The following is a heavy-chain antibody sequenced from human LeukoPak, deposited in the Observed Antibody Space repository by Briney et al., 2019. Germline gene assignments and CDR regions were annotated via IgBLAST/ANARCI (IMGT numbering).Heavy chain of an antibody. V-gene: IGHV3-30-3*01. D-gene: IGHD3-22*01. J-gene: IGHJ3*02. CDR2: ISYDGSNK. CDR3: AREPRGIVVVAIHDAFDI. Sequence: PGGSLRLSCAASGFIFSSYAMHWVRQAPGKGLEWVAVISYDGSNKYYADSVKGRFTISRDNSKNTLYLQMNSLRAEDTAVYYCAREPRGIVVVAIHDAFDIWGQGTMVTVSS. CDR1: GFIFSSYA.